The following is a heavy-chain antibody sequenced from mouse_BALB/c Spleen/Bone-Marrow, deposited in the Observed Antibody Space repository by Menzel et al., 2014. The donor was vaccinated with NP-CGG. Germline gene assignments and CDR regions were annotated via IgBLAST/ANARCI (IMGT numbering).Heavy chain of an antibody. Sequence: EVQLVESGGGLVQPGGSPKLSCAVSGFDFSRYWMTWVRQAPGKGLEWIGEINPDSSTINYTPSLKDKFIISRDNAKNTLYLQMSKVRSEDTALYYCARPGYYGYQDVWGAGTTVTVSS. D-gene: IGHD1-2*01. CDR3: ARPGYYGYQDV. CDR2: INPDSSTI. CDR1: GFDFSRYW. J-gene: IGHJ1*01. V-gene: IGHV4-1*02.